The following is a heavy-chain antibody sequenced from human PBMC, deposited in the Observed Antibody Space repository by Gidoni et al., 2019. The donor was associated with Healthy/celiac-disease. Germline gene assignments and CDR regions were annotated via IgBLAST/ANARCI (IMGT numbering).Heavy chain of an antibody. J-gene: IGHJ4*02. D-gene: IGHD3-22*01. Sequence: QAQLQESGPGLVKPSGTLSLTCAVSGGYISSSHWWSWVRQPPGKGLEWIGEIYHSGSTNSNPSHKSRVTISVDKTKNQYSLKLSSVTAADTAVYYGAGRNYYDSSGYIPYWGQGTLVTVSS. CDR2: IYHSGST. CDR3: AGRNYYDSSGYIPY. CDR1: GGYISSSHW. V-gene: IGHV4-4*02.